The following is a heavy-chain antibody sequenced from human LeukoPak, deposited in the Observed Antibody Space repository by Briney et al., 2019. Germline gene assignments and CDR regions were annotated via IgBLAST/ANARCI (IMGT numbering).Heavy chain of an antibody. CDR1: GGSISSYY. Sequence: SETLSLTCTVSGGSISSYYWSWIRQPPGKGLEWIGYIYYSGSTNYNPSLKSRVTISVDTSKNQFSLELNSVTAADTAVYYCARGPHSSGYYPLFDYWGQGTLVTVSS. CDR3: ARGPHSSGYYPLFDY. J-gene: IGHJ4*02. CDR2: IYYSGST. D-gene: IGHD3-22*01. V-gene: IGHV4-59*08.